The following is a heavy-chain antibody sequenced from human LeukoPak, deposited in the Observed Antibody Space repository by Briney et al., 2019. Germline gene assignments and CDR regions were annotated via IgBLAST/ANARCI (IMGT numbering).Heavy chain of an antibody. Sequence: PSETLSLTCTVSGGSINTYYWSWLRQPAGKGLEWIGRFHTSGITSYNSSLKSRVTMSVDTSKNQFSLKLNSVTAADAAVYFCARERCGSTSCLGTFLYYYYMDVWGKGTTVTVSS. CDR3: ARERCGSTSCLGTFLYYYYMDV. CDR2: FHTSGIT. D-gene: IGHD2-2*01. CDR1: GGSINTYY. V-gene: IGHV4-4*07. J-gene: IGHJ6*03.